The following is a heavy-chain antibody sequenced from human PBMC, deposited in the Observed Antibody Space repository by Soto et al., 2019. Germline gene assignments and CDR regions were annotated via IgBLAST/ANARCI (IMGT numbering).Heavy chain of an antibody. Sequence: SETLSLTCTVSGGSISSSSYYWGWIRQPPGKGLEWIGSIYYSGSTYYNPSLKSRVTISVDTSKNQFSLKLSSVTAADTAVYYCARGSNGYHFDYWGQGTLVTVSS. CDR3: ARGSNGYHFDY. V-gene: IGHV4-39*01. CDR1: GGSISSSSYY. D-gene: IGHD5-12*01. CDR2: IYYSGST. J-gene: IGHJ4*02.